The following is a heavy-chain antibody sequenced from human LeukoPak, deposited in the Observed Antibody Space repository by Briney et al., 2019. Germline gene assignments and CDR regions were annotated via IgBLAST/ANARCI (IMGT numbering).Heavy chain of an antibody. CDR2: INHSGST. Sequence: SDTLSLTCAVYGGSFSGYYWSWIRQPPGKGLQWIGEINHSGSTNYNPSLKSRVTISVDTSKNQFSLKLSSVTAADTAVYYCARGGHCSGGSCYSDYWGQGTLVTVSS. D-gene: IGHD2-15*01. J-gene: IGHJ4*02. CDR3: ARGGHCSGGSCYSDY. V-gene: IGHV4-34*01. CDR1: GGSFSGYY.